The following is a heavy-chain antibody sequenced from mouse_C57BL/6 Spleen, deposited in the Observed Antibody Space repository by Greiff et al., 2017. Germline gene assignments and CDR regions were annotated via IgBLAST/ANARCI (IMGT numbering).Heavy chain of an antibody. V-gene: IGHV1-80*01. J-gene: IGHJ2*01. CDR2: IYPGDGDT. CDR1: GYAFSSYW. CDR3: ARWDSHYFDY. D-gene: IGHD4-1*01. Sequence: VQGVESGAELVKPGASVKISCKASGYAFSSYWMNWVKQRPGKGLEWIGQIYPGDGDTNYNGKFKGKATLTADKSSSTAYMQLSSLTSEDSAVYFCARWDSHYFDYWGQGTTLTVSS.